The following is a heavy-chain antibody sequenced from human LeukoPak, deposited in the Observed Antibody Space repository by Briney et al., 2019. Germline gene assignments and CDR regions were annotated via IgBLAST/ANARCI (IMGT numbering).Heavy chain of an antibody. CDR2: ISRAGDRT. CDR3: ARGESFAFDV. CDR1: GFTFSDYY. J-gene: IGHJ3*01. V-gene: IGHV3-23*01. Sequence: HTGGSLRLSCAASGFTFSDYYMGWVRQAPGKGLEWVSSISRAGDRTYYEDSVKGRFTISRDNSRNTMYLQMNSLRAEDTAVYYCARGESFAFDVWGQGTMVTVSS.